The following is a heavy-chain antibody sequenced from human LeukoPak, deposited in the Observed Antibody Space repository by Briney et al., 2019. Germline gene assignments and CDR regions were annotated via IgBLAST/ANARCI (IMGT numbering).Heavy chain of an antibody. D-gene: IGHD1-7*01. V-gene: IGHV4-39*07. Sequence: PSETLSLTCTVSGGSISSSSYYWGWIRQPPGKGLEWIGSIYYSGSTYYNPSLKSRVTISVDTSKNQLFLKLSSVTAADTAIYYCVRDSNWRPSGTTNYWGQGTLVTVSS. CDR3: VRDSNWRPSGTTNY. CDR2: IYYSGST. CDR1: GGSISSSSYY. J-gene: IGHJ4*02.